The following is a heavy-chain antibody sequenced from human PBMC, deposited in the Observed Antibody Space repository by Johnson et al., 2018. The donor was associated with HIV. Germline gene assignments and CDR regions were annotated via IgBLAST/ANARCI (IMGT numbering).Heavy chain of an antibody. V-gene: IGHV3-30*02. J-gene: IGHJ3*02. CDR1: GFTFSSYG. CDR2: IRYDGNNK. CDR3: ARGGAQFLEWLLSDQYAFDI. D-gene: IGHD3-3*01. Sequence: QVQLVESGGGVVQPGGSLRLSCAASGFTFSSYGMHWVRQAPGKGLEWVAFIRYDGNNKYYANSVKGRFSISRDNSQNTLYLQMGSLRTEDMAVYYCARGGAQFLEWLLSDQYAFDIWAKGQWSPSLQ.